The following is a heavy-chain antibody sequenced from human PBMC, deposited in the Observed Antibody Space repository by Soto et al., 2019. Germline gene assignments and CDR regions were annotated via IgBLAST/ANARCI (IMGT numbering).Heavy chain of an antibody. CDR3: ARDQDSSSWFYSYSGMDV. V-gene: IGHV3-7*01. CDR1: GFTFSSYW. J-gene: IGHJ6*02. D-gene: IGHD6-13*01. CDR2: IKQDGSEK. Sequence: GSLRLSCAASGFTFSSYWMSWVRQAPGKGLEWVANIKQDGSEKYYVDSVKGRFTISRDNAKNSLYLQMNSLRAEDTAVYYCARDQDSSSWFYSYSGMDVWGQGTTVTVSS.